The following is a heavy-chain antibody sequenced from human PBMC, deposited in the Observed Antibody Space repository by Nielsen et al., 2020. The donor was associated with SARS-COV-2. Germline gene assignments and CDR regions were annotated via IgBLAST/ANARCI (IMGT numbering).Heavy chain of an antibody. CDR2: ISFDGSNT. J-gene: IGHJ6*02. D-gene: IGHD6-13*01. CDR1: GFTFSSFG. V-gene: IGHV3-30*18. Sequence: GGSLRLSCAASGFTFSSFGMYWVRQAPGKGLEWVAVISFDGSNTYYADSVKGRFTISRDNAKNSLYLQMNSLRAEDTALYYCAKWGYSSSWDTPYGMDVWGQGTTVTVSS. CDR3: AKWGYSSSWDTPYGMDV.